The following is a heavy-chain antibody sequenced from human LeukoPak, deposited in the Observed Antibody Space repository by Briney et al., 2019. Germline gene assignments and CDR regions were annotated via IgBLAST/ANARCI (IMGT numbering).Heavy chain of an antibody. D-gene: IGHD1-26*01. CDR1: GGSIGTSY. CDR2: IYYNGAT. J-gene: IGHJ4*02. V-gene: IGHV4-59*08. Sequence: SETLSLTCSVSGGSIGTSYWSRIRQPAGKGLEWIGYIYYNGATNYNPSLKTRVTISLDTPKNQFSLKLKSVTASDTAVYYCARHYVFVSGGSSFDYWGLGIPVTVSS. CDR3: ARHYVFVSGGSSFDY.